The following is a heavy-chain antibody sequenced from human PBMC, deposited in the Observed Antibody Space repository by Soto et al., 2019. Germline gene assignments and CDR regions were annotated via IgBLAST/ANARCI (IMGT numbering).Heavy chain of an antibody. J-gene: IGHJ6*02. CDR3: AKDGGYSNYYYYYGMEV. V-gene: IGHV3-23*01. CDR1: VFTFSSYA. D-gene: IGHD4-4*01. Sequence: HPGGSLRLSCAASVFTFSSYAMSLVRQAPGKGLEWVSAISGSGGSTYYADSVKGRFTISRDNSKNTLYLQMNGLRAEDTAVYYCAKDGGYSNYYYYYGMEVWGQGTTVTVSS. CDR2: ISGSGGST.